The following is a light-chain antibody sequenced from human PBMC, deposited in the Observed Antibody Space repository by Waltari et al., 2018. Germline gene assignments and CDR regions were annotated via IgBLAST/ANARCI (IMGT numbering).Light chain of an antibody. Sequence: EIVLTQSPGTLSLSTGERDTLSCRASQSVSSSYLAWYQQKPGQAPRLLIYGASSSATGIPDRFSGSGSGTDFTLTISRLEPEDFAVYYCQQYGSSPWTFGQGTKVEIK. CDR3: QQYGSSPWT. CDR2: GAS. CDR1: QSVSSSY. J-gene: IGKJ1*01. V-gene: IGKV3-20*01.